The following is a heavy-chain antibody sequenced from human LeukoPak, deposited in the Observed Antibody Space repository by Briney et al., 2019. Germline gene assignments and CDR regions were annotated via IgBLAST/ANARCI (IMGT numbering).Heavy chain of an antibody. CDR1: GGSISSSTYY. V-gene: IGHV4-61*05. D-gene: IGHD5-24*01. Sequence: SETLSLTCTASGGSISSSTYYWGWIRQPPGKGLEWIGYIYYSGSTKYNPSLKSRVSISVDTSKNQFSLKLSSVTAADTAVYYCARGAGAGYNLQPFDYWGQGTLVTVSS. J-gene: IGHJ4*02. CDR3: ARGAGAGYNLQPFDY. CDR2: IYYSGST.